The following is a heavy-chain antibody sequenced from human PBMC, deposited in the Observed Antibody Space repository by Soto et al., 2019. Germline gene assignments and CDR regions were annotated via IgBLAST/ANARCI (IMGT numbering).Heavy chain of an antibody. CDR2: ISSSSSTI. CDR1: GFTFSSYS. V-gene: IGHV3-48*02. J-gene: IGHJ4*02. CDR3: ARDPPLYGSGSHFDY. D-gene: IGHD3-10*01. Sequence: PGGSLRLSCAASGFTFSSYSMNWVRQAPGKGLEWVSYISSSSSTIYYADSVKGRFTISRDNAKNSLYLQMNSLRDEDTAVYYCARDPPLYGSGSHFDYWGQGTLVTVSS.